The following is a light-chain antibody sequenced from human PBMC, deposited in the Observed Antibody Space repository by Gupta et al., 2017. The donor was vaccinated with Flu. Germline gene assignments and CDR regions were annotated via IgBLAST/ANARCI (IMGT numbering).Light chain of an antibody. CDR2: RDD. Sequence: SSDLTQPLSVSVALGQTATITCGGKNLGSHNVNWYQQKSGQPPVLVIDRDDSRPSGTPDRLSGSSSGDTATLTIRGAQVGDEDEYFWQEWTSGTVVFGGGTKLTV. V-gene: IGLV3-9*01. CDR3: QEWTSGTVV. J-gene: IGLJ2*01. CDR1: NLGSHN.